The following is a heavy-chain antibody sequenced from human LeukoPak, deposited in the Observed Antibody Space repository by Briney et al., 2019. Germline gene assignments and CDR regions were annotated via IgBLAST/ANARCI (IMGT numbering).Heavy chain of an antibody. D-gene: IGHD1-26*01. J-gene: IGHJ4*02. CDR1: GGFISGSNYY. CDR2: IYYSGST. CDR3: ARDRGSQPFIDY. V-gene: IGHV4-39*07. Sequence: PSETLSLTCTFSGGFISGSNYYWAWIRQTPGKGLEWIASIYYSGSTYYDPSLKSRVTISVDTSKNQFSLKLSSVTAADTAVYYCARDRGSQPFIDYWGQGTLVTVSS.